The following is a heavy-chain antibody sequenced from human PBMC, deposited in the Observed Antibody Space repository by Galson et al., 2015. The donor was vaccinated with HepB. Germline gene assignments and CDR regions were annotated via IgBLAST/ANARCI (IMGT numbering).Heavy chain of an antibody. V-gene: IGHV3-30-3*01. CDR1: GFTFSSYA. Sequence: SLRLSCAASGFTFSSYAIHWVRQAPGKGLEWLAVISYDGINQYYADSVKGRFTMSRDNSNNVVSLQMSSLRPEDMAMFYCSRDSRDCSITSCHLLSADAFDIWGQGTEVIVSS. CDR3: SRDSRDCSITSCHLLSADAFDI. J-gene: IGHJ3*02. CDR2: ISYDGINQ. D-gene: IGHD2-2*01.